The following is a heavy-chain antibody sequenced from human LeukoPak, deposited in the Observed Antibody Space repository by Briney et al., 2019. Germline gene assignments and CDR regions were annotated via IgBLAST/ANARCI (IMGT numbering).Heavy chain of an antibody. V-gene: IGHV4-59*01. D-gene: IGHD3-9*01. CDR1: GCSISSYY. J-gene: IGHJ4*02. Sequence: GSLRLSCTVSGCSISSYYWSWIRQPPGKGLEWIGYIYYSGSTNYNPSLKSRVTISVDTSKNQFSLKLSSVTAADTAVYYCAARGYDILTGYTEWGQGTLVTVSS. CDR2: IYYSGST. CDR3: AARGYDILTGYTE.